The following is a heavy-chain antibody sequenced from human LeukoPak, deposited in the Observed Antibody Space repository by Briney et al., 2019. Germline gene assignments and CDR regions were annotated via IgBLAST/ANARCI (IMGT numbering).Heavy chain of an antibody. CDR1: GGSISSYY. CDR3: ARDRILWFGEQFDP. Sequence: SETLSLTCTVSGGSISSYYWSWIRQPAGKGLEWIGRIYTSGSTNYNPSLKSRVTMSVDTSKNQFSLKLSSVTAADTAVYCCARDRILWFGEQFDPWGQGTLVTVSS. CDR2: IYTSGST. D-gene: IGHD3-10*01. J-gene: IGHJ5*02. V-gene: IGHV4-4*07.